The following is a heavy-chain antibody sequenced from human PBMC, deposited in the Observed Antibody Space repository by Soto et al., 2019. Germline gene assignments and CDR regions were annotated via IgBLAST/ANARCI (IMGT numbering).Heavy chain of an antibody. CDR3: ARDGGNTWYYFDS. CDR2: ISHSGTT. CDR1: GGSFTGYY. Sequence: QVQLQQWGAGLLKPSETLSLTCAVNGGSFTGYYGAWIRQSPEKGLEWIGEISHSGTTKYNPSLKSRVXXAXDXYKNQFSLKRSSVTAADTGMYYCARDGGNTWYYFDSWGQGTVVTVSS. V-gene: IGHV4-34*01. D-gene: IGHD6-13*01. J-gene: IGHJ4*02.